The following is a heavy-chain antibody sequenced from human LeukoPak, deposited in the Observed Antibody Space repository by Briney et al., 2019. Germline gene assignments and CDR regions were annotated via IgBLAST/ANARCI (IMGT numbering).Heavy chain of an antibody. Sequence: GGSLRLSCTASGFTLGSHDMHWVRQTTGEGLEWVAAISSGFHTFYAASVKGRFSVSRDDAKNSLYLQMNSLRAGDTALYYCVREARGYRYTYFDYWGQGTLVTVSS. CDR3: VREARGYRYTYFDY. CDR2: ISSGFHT. CDR1: GFTLGSHD. D-gene: IGHD5-18*01. J-gene: IGHJ4*02. V-gene: IGHV3-13*01.